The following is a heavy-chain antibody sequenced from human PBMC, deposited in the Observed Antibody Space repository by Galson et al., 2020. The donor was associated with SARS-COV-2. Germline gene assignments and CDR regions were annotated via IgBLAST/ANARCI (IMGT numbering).Heavy chain of an antibody. D-gene: IGHD3-22*01. Sequence: SQTLSLTCAVYGGSFSGYYWSWIRQPPGKGLEWIGEINHSGSTNYNPSLKSRVTISVDTSKNQFSLKLSSVTAADTAVYYCARRQWLRGAFDIWGQGTMVTVSS. CDR1: GGSFSGYY. CDR2: INHSGST. CDR3: ARRQWLRGAFDI. V-gene: IGHV4-34*01. J-gene: IGHJ3*02.